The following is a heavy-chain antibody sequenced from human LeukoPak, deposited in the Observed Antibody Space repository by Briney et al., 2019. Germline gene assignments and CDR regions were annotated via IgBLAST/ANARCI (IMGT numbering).Heavy chain of an antibody. J-gene: IGHJ4*02. V-gene: IGHV4-34*01. CDR1: GGSFSGYY. Sequence: PSETLSLTCAVYGGSFSGYYWSWIRQPPGKGLEWIGEINHSGSTNYNPSLKSRVTISVDTSKNQFSLKLSSVTAADTAVYYCVFDYGGNSDCWGQGTLVTVSS. CDR3: VFDYGGNSDC. D-gene: IGHD4-23*01. CDR2: INHSGST.